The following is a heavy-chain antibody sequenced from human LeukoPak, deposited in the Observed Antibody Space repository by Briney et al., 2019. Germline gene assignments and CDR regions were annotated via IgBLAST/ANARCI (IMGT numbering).Heavy chain of an antibody. D-gene: IGHD1-1*01. V-gene: IGHV3-48*01. CDR3: ARNHNYAFDN. CDR1: GFPFIEYS. J-gene: IGHJ4*02. CDR2: IGIDSGNT. Sequence: GGSLRLSCTASGFPFIEYSMNWVRQAPGKGLEWISYIGIDSGNTKYADSVRGRFTISTDKAKNSLYLQMNSLRVEDTAVYYCARNHNYAFDNWGQGTLVSVAS.